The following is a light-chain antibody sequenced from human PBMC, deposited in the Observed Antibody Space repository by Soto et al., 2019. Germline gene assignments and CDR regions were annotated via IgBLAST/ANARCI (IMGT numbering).Light chain of an antibody. Sequence: EIVLTQSPATLSVSPGERATLSCRASQSINNNLAWYQQKPGQAPRLLMFRTSARATGFPARFSGSGSGTEFNLTNSSLQSEDFAVYYCQQYNNWPRATFGGGTKVEIK. CDR1: QSINNN. J-gene: IGKJ4*01. CDR3: QQYNNWPRAT. CDR2: RTS. V-gene: IGKV3-15*01.